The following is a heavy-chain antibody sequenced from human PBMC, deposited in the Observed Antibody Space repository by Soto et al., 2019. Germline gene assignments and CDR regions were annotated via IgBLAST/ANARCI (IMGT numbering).Heavy chain of an antibody. Sequence: QVQLVQSGAEVKKPGASVKVSCKASGYTFTGYYMHWVRQAPGQGLEWMGWINPNSGGTNYAQKFQGWVTMTRDKSISTAYMELGRLRSDDTAVYYCASSVGIAAAGSYYYYYGMDVWGQGTTVTVSS. D-gene: IGHD6-13*01. CDR3: ASSVGIAAAGSYYYYYGMDV. CDR2: INPNSGGT. CDR1: GYTFTGYY. V-gene: IGHV1-2*04. J-gene: IGHJ6*02.